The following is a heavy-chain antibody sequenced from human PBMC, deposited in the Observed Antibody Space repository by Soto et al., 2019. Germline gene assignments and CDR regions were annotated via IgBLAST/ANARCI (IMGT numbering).Heavy chain of an antibody. CDR2: IYWNDDK. V-gene: IGHV2-5*01. CDR1: GFSLSTSGVG. CDR3: AHRPPDYDFWSGYYIVGVWFDP. Sequence: GSGPTLVNPTQTLTLTCTFSGFSLSTSGVGVGWIRQPPGKALEWLALIYWNDDKRYSPSLKSRLTITKDTSKNQVVLTMTNMDPVDTATYYCAHRPPDYDFWSGYYIVGVWFDPWGQGTLVTVSS. D-gene: IGHD3-3*01. J-gene: IGHJ5*02.